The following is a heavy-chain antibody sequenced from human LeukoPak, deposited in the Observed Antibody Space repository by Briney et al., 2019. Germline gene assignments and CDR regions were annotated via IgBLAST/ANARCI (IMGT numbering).Heavy chain of an antibody. J-gene: IGHJ3*02. Sequence: GGSLRLSCAASGFTFSGYGMHWVRQAPDKGPEWVAIISYDGITKNFADSVKDRFTISRDNSKNSLYLQMNSLRREDTAVYFCARDLGYSVYEVYGFDIWGQGTMVTVSS. V-gene: IGHV3-30*03. CDR3: ARDLGYSVYEVYGFDI. CDR2: ISYDGITK. CDR1: GFTFSGYG. D-gene: IGHD5/OR15-5a*01.